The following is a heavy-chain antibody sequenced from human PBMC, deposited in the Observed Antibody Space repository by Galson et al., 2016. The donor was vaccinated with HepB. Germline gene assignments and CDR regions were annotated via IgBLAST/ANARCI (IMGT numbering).Heavy chain of an antibody. CDR3: ARDRWVGATMEFDY. J-gene: IGHJ4*02. Sequence: SLRLSCAASGFIFSSYWMHWVRQVPGKGLLWVSRINIDGSTTSYADSLKGRFTISRDNARNTLYLQMNSLRADDTAVYYCARDRWVGATMEFDYWGQGTLVTVSS. CDR2: INIDGSTT. CDR1: GFIFSSYW. D-gene: IGHD1-26*01. V-gene: IGHV3-74*01.